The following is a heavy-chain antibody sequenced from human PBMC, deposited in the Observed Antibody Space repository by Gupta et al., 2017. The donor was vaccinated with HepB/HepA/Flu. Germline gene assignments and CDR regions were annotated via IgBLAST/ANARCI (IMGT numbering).Heavy chain of an antibody. V-gene: IGHV1-18*01. CDR2: ISTYDGIT. J-gene: IGHJ4*02. CDR3: ARAQGDFDY. D-gene: IGHD3-16*01. Sequence: QVQLVQSGAEVRKPGASVKVSCKASGYAFSSYGISWVRQAPGQGLEWMGWISTYDGITKYALKFHGRVTLTSDTPTSTVHMELRNLRSDDTALYYCARAQGDFDYWGQGTLSTVSS. CDR1: GYAFSSYG.